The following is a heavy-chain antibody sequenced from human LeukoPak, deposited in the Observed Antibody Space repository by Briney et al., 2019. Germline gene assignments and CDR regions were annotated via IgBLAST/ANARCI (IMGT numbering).Heavy chain of an antibody. Sequence: SETLSLTCTVSGGSISSSSYYWGWIRQPPGKGLEWIGSIYYSGSTYYNPSLKSRVTISVDTSKNQFSLKLSSVTAADTAVYYCARDRSYDSSGYPSRRDVFDIWGQGTMVTVSS. CDR3: ARDRSYDSSGYPSRRDVFDI. V-gene: IGHV4-39*07. CDR1: GGSISSSSYY. J-gene: IGHJ3*02. CDR2: IYYSGST. D-gene: IGHD3-22*01.